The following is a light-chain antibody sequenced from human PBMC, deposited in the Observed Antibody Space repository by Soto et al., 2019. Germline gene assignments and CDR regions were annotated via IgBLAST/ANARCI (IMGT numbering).Light chain of an antibody. J-gene: IGKJ5*01. CDR2: DAS. Sequence: EIVLTQSPATLSLSPGERANLSCRASQFIDSYLAWYRQIPGQAPRLLIYDASNRATGIPARFSGGGSGTDFTLTISSLEPEDFAVYYCQQRSSLPPTFGQGTRLEIK. CDR3: QQRSSLPPT. V-gene: IGKV3-11*01. CDR1: QFIDSY.